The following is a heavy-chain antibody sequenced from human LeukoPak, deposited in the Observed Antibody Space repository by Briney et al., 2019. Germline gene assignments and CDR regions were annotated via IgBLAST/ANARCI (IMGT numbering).Heavy chain of an antibody. CDR3: ARDYYYDSSGYYHFDY. J-gene: IGHJ4*02. CDR1: GGSISSYY. V-gene: IGHV4-4*07. CDR2: IYTSGST. Sequence: SETLSLTCTVSGGSISSYYWSWIRQPAGKGLEWIGRIYTSGSTNYNPSLKSRVTMSVDTSKNQFSLKLSSVTAADTAVYYCARDYYYDSSGYYHFDYWGQGALVTVPS. D-gene: IGHD3-22*01.